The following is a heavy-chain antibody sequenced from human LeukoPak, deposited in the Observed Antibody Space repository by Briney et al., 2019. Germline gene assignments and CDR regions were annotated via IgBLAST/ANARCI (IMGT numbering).Heavy chain of an antibody. CDR3: ARGSGGQHESDD. D-gene: IGHD1-26*01. CDR1: GFTFSNYD. CDR2: IGTAGDT. Sequence: GGSLRLSCAASGFTFSNYDMHWVRQTTGKGLEWVSGIGTAGDTYYTGSVKGRFTISRENAKNSLYLQMNSLRAGDTAVYYCARGSGGQHESDDWGQGILVAVSS. J-gene: IGHJ4*02. V-gene: IGHV3-13*01.